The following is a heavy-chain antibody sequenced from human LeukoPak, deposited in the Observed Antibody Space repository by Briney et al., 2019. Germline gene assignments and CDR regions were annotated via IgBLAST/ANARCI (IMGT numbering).Heavy chain of an antibody. D-gene: IGHD3-10*01. CDR2: INHSGST. Sequence: SETLSLTCAVYGGSFSGYYWSRIRQPPGKGLEWLGEINHSGSTNYNPSLKSRVTISIDTSKNQWSLKLTSVTAADTAVYYCARGYGSGNYYPKDYWGQGTLVTVSS. CDR1: GGSFSGYY. J-gene: IGHJ4*02. V-gene: IGHV4-34*01. CDR3: ARGYGSGNYYPKDY.